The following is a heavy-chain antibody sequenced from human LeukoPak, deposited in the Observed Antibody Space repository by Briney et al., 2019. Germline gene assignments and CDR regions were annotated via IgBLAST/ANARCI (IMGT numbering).Heavy chain of an antibody. J-gene: IGHJ5*02. CDR3: ARDERYFDPFDP. V-gene: IGHV3-11*01. CDR2: ISSSGSTI. Sequence: GGPLRLSCAASGFTFSDYYMSWIRQAPGKGLEWVSYISSSGSTIYYADSVKGRFTISRDNAKNSLYLQMNSLRAEDTAVYYCARDERYFDPFDPWGQGTLVTVSS. D-gene: IGHD3-9*01. CDR1: GFTFSDYY.